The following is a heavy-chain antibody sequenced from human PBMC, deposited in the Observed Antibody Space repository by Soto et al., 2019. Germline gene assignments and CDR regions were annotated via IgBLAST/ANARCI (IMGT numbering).Heavy chain of an antibody. J-gene: IGHJ6*02. Sequence: QVQLVQSGAEVKKPGASVKVSCKASGYTFTSYGISWVRQAPGQGLEWMGWISAYNGNTNYAQKLQGRVTMTTDTSTSTAYMELRSLRSDDTAVYYCARVFCSGGSCYSIYYYYGMDVWGQGTTVTVSS. V-gene: IGHV1-18*01. D-gene: IGHD2-15*01. CDR1: GYTFTSYG. CDR2: ISAYNGNT. CDR3: ARVFCSGGSCYSIYYYYGMDV.